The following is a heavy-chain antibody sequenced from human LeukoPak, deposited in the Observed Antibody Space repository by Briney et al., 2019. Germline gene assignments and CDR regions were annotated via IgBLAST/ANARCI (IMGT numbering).Heavy chain of an antibody. J-gene: IGHJ4*02. CDR1: GFTFSRNG. CDR2: IRKDGSDK. D-gene: IGHD3-16*01. V-gene: IGHV3-30*02. CDR3: AKDSNWAFDY. Sequence: GGSLRLSCGASGFTFSRNGMHWVRQVPGKGLEWVTYIRKDGSDKYYADSVKGRFTVSRDSSKNMVYLQMNSLRVEDTALYYCAKDSNWAFDYWGQGTLVRVSS.